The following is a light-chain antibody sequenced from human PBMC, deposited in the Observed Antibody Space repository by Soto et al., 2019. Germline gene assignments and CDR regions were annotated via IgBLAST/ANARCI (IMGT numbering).Light chain of an antibody. Sequence: DIQMTQSPSSLSASVGDRVTITCQASQDISNYLNWYQQKPGKAPKLLIYDASDLETWVPSRCSGSGSGTVFTFAISSLQPEDIATYYCQQYDNLPLTFGGGTKVEIK. J-gene: IGKJ4*01. CDR3: QQYDNLPLT. V-gene: IGKV1-33*01. CDR2: DAS. CDR1: QDISNY.